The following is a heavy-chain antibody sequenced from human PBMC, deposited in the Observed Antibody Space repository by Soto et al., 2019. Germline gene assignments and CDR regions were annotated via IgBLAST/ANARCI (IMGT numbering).Heavy chain of an antibody. Sequence: GGSLRLSCTASGVTFSTYAMNWVRQAPGKGLEWVSAISVGGGSTYYADSVKGLVTFSRDNSKNTLYLQMNSLRAEDTAVYYCAKVSLGALTFTDYYYYGLDVWGQGTTVPVSS. V-gene: IGHV3-23*01. CDR2: ISVGGGST. D-gene: IGHD1-26*01. CDR3: AKVSLGALTFTDYYYYGLDV. J-gene: IGHJ6*02. CDR1: GVTFSTYA.